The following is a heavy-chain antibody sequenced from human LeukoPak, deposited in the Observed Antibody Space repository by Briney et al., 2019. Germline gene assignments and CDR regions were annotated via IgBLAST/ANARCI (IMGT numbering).Heavy chain of an antibody. V-gene: IGHV1-46*01. J-gene: IGHJ5*02. Sequence: GASVKVSCKASGYTFTSYYMHWVQQAPGQGLEWMGIINPSGGSTSYAQKFQGRVTVTRDTSTSTVYMELSSLRSEDTAVYYCASGRTANWFDPWGQGTLVTVSS. CDR3: ASGRTANWFDP. CDR2: INPSGGST. D-gene: IGHD1/OR15-1a*01. CDR1: GYTFTSYY.